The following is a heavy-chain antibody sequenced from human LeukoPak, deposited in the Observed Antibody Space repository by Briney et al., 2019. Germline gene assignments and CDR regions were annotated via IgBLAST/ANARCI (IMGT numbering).Heavy chain of an antibody. D-gene: IGHD6-19*01. J-gene: IGHJ1*01. CDR2: ISGYNDNT. CDR1: GYTFTSYG. V-gene: IGHV1-18*01. CDR3: ARGGAGEVAVFQH. Sequence: ASVKVSCKASGYTFTSYGISWVRQAPGQGLEWMGWISGYNDNTKYAQKFQGRVTMTTDTSTSTAYMELRSLRSDDTAVYYCARGGAGEVAVFQHWGQGTLVTISS.